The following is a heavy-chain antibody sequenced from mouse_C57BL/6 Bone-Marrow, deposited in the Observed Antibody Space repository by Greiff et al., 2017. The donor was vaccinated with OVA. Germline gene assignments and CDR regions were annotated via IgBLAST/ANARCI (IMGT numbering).Heavy chain of an antibody. CDR2: ISGGGGNT. V-gene: IGHV5-9*01. CDR3: ASFTTVVAHWYFDV. CDR1: GFTFSSYT. Sequence: EVQVVESGGGLVKPGGSLKLSCAASGFTFSSYTMSWVRQTPEKRLEWVATISGGGGNTYYPDRVKGRFTISRDNAKNTLYLQMSSLRSEDTALYYCASFTTVVAHWYFDVWGTGTTVTVSS. J-gene: IGHJ1*03. D-gene: IGHD1-1*01.